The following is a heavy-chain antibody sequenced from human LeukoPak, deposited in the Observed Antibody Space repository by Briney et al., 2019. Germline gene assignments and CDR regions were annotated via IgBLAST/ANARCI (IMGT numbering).Heavy chain of an antibody. J-gene: IGHJ2*01. V-gene: IGHV3-48*01. Sequence: GGSLRLSCAASGFTFSSYSMNWVRQAPGKGLEWVSYISSSSSTIYYADSVKGRFTISRDNAKNSLYLQMNSLRAEDTAVYYCASNALTHSDYSNPPPHYWYFDLWGRGTLVTVSS. CDR2: ISSSSSTI. D-gene: IGHD4-11*01. CDR1: GFTFSSYS. CDR3: ASNALTHSDYSNPPPHYWYFDL.